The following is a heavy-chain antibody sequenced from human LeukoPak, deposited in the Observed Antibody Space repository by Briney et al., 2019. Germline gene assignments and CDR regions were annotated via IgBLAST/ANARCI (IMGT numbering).Heavy chain of an antibody. CDR2: ISYDGSNE. CDR3: AKSKFSCIGNNCYSPDY. J-gene: IGHJ4*02. Sequence: GGSLRLSCAASGLPFSSYAMHWVRQAPGKGLEWVALISYDGSNEHYADSVKGRFTISRDNSKNTLYLQVNSLRAEDAAVYYCAKSKFSCIGNNCYSPDYWGQGTLVTVSS. CDR1: GLPFSSYA. V-gene: IGHV3-30*18. D-gene: IGHD2-15*01.